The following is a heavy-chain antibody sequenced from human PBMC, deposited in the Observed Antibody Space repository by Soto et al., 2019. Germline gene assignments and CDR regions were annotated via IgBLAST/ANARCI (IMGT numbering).Heavy chain of an antibody. Sequence: GGSLRLSCAASGFTFSSYGMHWGRQGPGKGLEWVAVISYDGSNKYYADSVKGRFTISRDNSKNTLYLQMKSLRAEDTAVYYCAKSKVAATILYYYYGMDVWGQGTTVTVSS. CDR3: AKSKVAATILYYYYGMDV. D-gene: IGHD2-15*01. V-gene: IGHV3-30*18. J-gene: IGHJ6*02. CDR2: ISYDGSNK. CDR1: GFTFSSYG.